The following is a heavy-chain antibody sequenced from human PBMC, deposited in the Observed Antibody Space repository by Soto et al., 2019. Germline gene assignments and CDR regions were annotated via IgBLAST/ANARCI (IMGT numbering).Heavy chain of an antibody. Sequence: QVQLVESGGGVVQPGRSLRLSCAASGFTFSSYAMHWVRQAPGKGLEWVAVISYDGSNKYYADSVKGRFTISRDNPKNTLYLQMNSLRAEDTAVYYCAREGDSSSWYPLYFDYWGQGTLVTVSS. CDR1: GFTFSSYA. CDR2: ISYDGSNK. J-gene: IGHJ4*02. V-gene: IGHV3-30-3*01. CDR3: AREGDSSSWYPLYFDY. D-gene: IGHD6-13*01.